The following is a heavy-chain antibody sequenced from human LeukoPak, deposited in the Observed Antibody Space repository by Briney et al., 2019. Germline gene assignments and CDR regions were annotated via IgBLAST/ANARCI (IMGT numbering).Heavy chain of an antibody. CDR3: ARDLGKNWFDP. Sequence: GGPLRLSCAASGFTVNRNYMNWVRQAPGKGLEWVSVIFSGGNTYYADSVKGRFSVSRDNSKNTVYLQMNSLRAEDTAVYYCARDLGKNWFDPWGQGTLVTVSS. D-gene: IGHD1-26*01. CDR1: GFTVNRNY. CDR2: IFSGGNT. V-gene: IGHV3-53*01. J-gene: IGHJ5*02.